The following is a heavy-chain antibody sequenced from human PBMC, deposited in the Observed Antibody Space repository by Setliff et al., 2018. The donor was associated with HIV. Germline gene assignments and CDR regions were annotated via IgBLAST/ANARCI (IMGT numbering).Heavy chain of an antibody. Sequence: SVKVSCKASGGTFSSYAISWVRQAPGQGLEWMGGIIPIFGTANYAQKFQGRVTITADESTSTAYMELSSLRSEDTAVYYCARDPTVVMSYYYYGMDVWGQGTTVTVSS. CDR3: ARDPTVVMSYYYYGMDV. D-gene: IGHD2-15*01. CDR2: IIPIFGTA. V-gene: IGHV1-69*13. CDR1: GGTFSSYA. J-gene: IGHJ6*02.